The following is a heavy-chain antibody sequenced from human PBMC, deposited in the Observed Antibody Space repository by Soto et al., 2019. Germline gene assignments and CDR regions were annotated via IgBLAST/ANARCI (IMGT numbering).Heavy chain of an antibody. J-gene: IGHJ6*02. CDR3: ARVASRKGMDV. Sequence: VFMKIACKGSGYSLTGYWISWVGQMPGKGLEWMGRIDPSDSYTNYSPSFQGHVTISADKSISTAYLQWSSLKASDTAMYYCARVASRKGMDVSGQGTTVTVSS. V-gene: IGHV5-10-1*01. CDR1: GYSLTGYW. D-gene: IGHD2-2*01. CDR2: IDPSDSYT.